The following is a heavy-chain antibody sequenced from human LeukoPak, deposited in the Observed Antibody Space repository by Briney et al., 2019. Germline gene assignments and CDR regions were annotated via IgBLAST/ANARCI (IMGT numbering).Heavy chain of an antibody. Sequence: GGSLRLSCAASGFTFSSYGMNWVRQAPGKGLEWVSSISSSSSYIYYADSVKGRFTISRHNAKNSLYLQMNSLRAEDTAVYYCARVGTAMVIDYWGQGTLVTVSS. CDR1: GFTFSSYG. CDR3: ARVGTAMVIDY. J-gene: IGHJ4*02. V-gene: IGHV3-21*01. CDR2: ISSSSSYI. D-gene: IGHD5-18*01.